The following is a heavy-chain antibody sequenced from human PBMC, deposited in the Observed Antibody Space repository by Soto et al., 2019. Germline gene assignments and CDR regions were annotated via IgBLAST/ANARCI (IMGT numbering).Heavy chain of an antibody. Sequence: GGSLRLSCAASGFSFSSYGMHWVRQAPGKGLEWVAVISYDGSNKYYADSVKGRFTISRDNSKNTLYLQVNSLRAEDTAVYYCAKPYYYDSSAYYRLDYWGQGTLVTVSS. CDR2: ISYDGSNK. V-gene: IGHV3-30*18. J-gene: IGHJ4*02. D-gene: IGHD3-22*01. CDR3: AKPYYYDSSAYYRLDY. CDR1: GFSFSSYG.